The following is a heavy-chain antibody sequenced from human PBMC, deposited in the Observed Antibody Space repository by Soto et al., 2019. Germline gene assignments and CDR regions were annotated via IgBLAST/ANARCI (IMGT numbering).Heavy chain of an antibody. CDR2: ISYSGST. CDR1: GGSITSSGYY. J-gene: IGHJ4*02. CDR3: MRDSGNYRTSN. D-gene: IGHD1-26*01. Sequence: QLQLQESGPRLLKPSETLSLTCTVSGGSITSSGYYWGYIRQPPGKGLEWIAGISYSGSTYYNPSLKSRVTISIDTSKNQFSLDLSSMTAADTAVYYCMRDSGNYRTSNWGQGILVTVSS. V-gene: IGHV4-39*01.